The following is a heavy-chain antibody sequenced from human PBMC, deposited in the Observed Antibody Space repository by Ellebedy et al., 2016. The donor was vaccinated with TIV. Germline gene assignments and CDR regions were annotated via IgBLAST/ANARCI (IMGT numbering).Heavy chain of an antibody. J-gene: IGHJ4*02. V-gene: IGHV3-48*03. D-gene: IGHD3-10*01. CDR2: ISSSGSTT. CDR1: GFTFSSYE. CDR3: ARHYGSGSLDY. Sequence: GESLKISCAASGFTFSSYEMNWVRQAPGKGLEWVSYISSSGSTTYYADSVKGRFTISRDNAKNSLYLQMNSLRAEGTAVYYCARHYGSGSLDYWGQGTLVTVSS.